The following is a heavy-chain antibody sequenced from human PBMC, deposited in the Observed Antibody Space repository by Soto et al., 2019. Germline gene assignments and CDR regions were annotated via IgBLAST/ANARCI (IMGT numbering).Heavy chain of an antibody. J-gene: IGHJ4*02. D-gene: IGHD4-17*01. CDR2: IIPIFGTA. CDR1: GGTFSSYA. V-gene: IGHV1-69*13. Sequence: GASVKVSCKASGGTFSSYAISWVRQAPGQGLEWMGGIIPIFGTANYAQKFQGRVTITADESTSTAYMELSSLRSEDTAVYYCARPYRKDYGDHAFDYWGQGTLVTVSS. CDR3: ARPYRKDYGDHAFDY.